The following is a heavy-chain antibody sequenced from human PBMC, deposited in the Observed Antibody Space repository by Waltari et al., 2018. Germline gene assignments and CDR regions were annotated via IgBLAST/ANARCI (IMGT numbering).Heavy chain of an antibody. J-gene: IGHJ4*02. D-gene: IGHD3-3*01. CDR1: GGTFSNYA. Sequence: QVQLVQSGAEVKKPGSSVKVSCKASGGTFSNYAISWVRQAPGQGLEWMGGIIPIFGTTKYAQKFQGRVTITADESTSTGYMEVSSLRSEDTAVYYCARDHQRDAYNTLDYWGQGTLVTVSS. V-gene: IGHV1-69*01. CDR2: IIPIFGTT. CDR3: ARDHQRDAYNTLDY.